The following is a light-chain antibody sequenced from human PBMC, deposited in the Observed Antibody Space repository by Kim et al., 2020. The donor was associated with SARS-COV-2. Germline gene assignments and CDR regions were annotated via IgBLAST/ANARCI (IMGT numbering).Light chain of an antibody. V-gene: IGKV1-5*03. CDR2: KAS. J-gene: IGKJ5*01. CDR1: QSISSW. CDR3: QQYNSSPT. Sequence: SASVGDRVTITCRASQSISSWLAWYQQKPGKAPKLLIYKASSLESGVPSRFSGSGSGTEFTLTISSLQPDDFATYYCQQYNSSPTFGQGTRLEIK.